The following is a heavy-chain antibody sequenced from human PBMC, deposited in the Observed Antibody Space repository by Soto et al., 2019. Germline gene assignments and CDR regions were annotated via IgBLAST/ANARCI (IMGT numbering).Heavy chain of an antibody. CDR1: GFSDSIYS. V-gene: IGHV3-23*01. J-gene: IGHJ4*02. Sequence: XGCLRLSCTASGFSDSIYSMAGVRQAPGKGLEWVSAISGSGGETYYADSVKGRFTISRDNSKNTVYLQMTNLRADDTAVYYCAKEIAVAVATPPEYWGQGTLVTVSS. D-gene: IGHD5-12*01. CDR2: ISGSGGET. CDR3: AKEIAVAVATPPEY.